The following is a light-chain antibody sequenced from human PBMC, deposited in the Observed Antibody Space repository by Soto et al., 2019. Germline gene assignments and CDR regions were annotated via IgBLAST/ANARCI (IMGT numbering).Light chain of an antibody. V-gene: IGKV3-20*01. J-gene: IGKJ1*01. CDR1: QSVSNPY. Sequence: VLSQSPGTLSLSPGEKATLSCRSSQSVSNPYIAWYQNIPGQTPRLLIYGASNRATGIPDRFSGSGSGTDFTLTISRLEPEDFAVYYCQQHDSSPWMFGQGTKVDIK. CDR2: GAS. CDR3: QQHDSSPWM.